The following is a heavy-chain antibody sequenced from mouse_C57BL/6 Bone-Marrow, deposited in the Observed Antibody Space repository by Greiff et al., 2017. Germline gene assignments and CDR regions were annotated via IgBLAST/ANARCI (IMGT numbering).Heavy chain of an antibody. D-gene: IGHD2-2*01. V-gene: IGHV5-17*01. CDR1: GFTFSDYG. CDR3: ARGGYPHYYAMDY. J-gene: IGHJ4*01. Sequence: EVKLVESGGGLVKPGGSLKLSCAASGFTFSDYGMHWVRQAPEKGLEWVAYLSSGSSTIYYADTVKGRFTISRDNAKNTLFLQMSSLRSEDTAMYYCARGGYPHYYAMDYWGQGTSVTVSS. CDR2: LSSGSSTI.